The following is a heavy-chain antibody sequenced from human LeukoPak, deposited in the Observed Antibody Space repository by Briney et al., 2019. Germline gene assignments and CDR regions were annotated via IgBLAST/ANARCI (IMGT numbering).Heavy chain of an antibody. J-gene: IGHJ1*01. CDR2: ISGSGGST. V-gene: IGHV3-23*01. CDR1: GFTFSSYA. D-gene: IGHD6-13*01. CDR3: AKDPSSWYSEYFQH. Sequence: GGSLRPSCAASGFTFSSYAMSWVRQAPGKGLEWVSAISGSGGSTYYADSVKGRFTISRDNSKNTLYLQMNSLRAEDTAVYYCAKDPSSWYSEYFQHWGQGTLVTVSS.